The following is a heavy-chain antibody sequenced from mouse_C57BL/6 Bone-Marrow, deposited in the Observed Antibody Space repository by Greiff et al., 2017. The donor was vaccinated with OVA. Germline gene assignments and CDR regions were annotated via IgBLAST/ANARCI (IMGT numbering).Heavy chain of an antibody. CDR3: ARSGLITTVVATENY. D-gene: IGHD1-1*01. V-gene: IGHV1-26*01. Sequence: VQLQQSGPELVKPGASVKISCKASGYTFTDYYMNWVKQSHGKSLEWIGDINPNNGGTSYNQKFKGKATLTVDKSSSTAYMELRSLTSEDSAVYYCARSGLITTVVATENYWGQGTTLTVSS. CDR2: INPNNGGT. CDR1: GYTFTDYY. J-gene: IGHJ2*01.